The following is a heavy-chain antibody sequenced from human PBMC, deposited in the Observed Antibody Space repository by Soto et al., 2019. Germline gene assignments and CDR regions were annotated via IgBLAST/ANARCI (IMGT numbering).Heavy chain of an antibody. CDR1: GFTFSSYA. D-gene: IGHD3-3*01. CDR3: AKIPLPLTYYDFWSGYSLDY. Sequence: GVSLRLSCAASGFTFSSYAMSWVRQAPGKGLEWVSAISGSGGSTYYADSVKGRFTISRDNSKNTLYLQMNSLRAEDTAVYYCAKIPLPLTYYDFWSGYSLDYWGQGTLVTVSS. CDR2: ISGSGGST. V-gene: IGHV3-23*01. J-gene: IGHJ4*02.